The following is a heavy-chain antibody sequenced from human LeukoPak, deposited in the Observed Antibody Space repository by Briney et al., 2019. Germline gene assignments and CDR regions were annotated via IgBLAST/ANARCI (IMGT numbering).Heavy chain of an antibody. CDR3: AREGDFNGSGRGDS. CDR1: RYTFTRFY. CDR2: INPNTGGT. D-gene: IGHD3-10*01. J-gene: IGHJ4*02. Sequence: ASVKVSCKTSRYTFTRFYVHWVRQAPGQGLEWMGWINPNTGGTNFAQRFQGRVTMTTDTSISTAYMDLRRLTSDDTATYFCAREGDFNGSGRGDSWGQGTLIRVSS. V-gene: IGHV1-2*02.